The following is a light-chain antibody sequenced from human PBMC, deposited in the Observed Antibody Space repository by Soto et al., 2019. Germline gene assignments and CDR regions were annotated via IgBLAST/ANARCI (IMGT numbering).Light chain of an antibody. CDR1: SSDVGTYDF. V-gene: IGLV2-11*01. CDR3: CLYAGTFYV. CDR2: DVS. J-gene: IGLJ1*01. Sequence: QSALTQPRSVSGSPGQSVTISCTGTSSDVGTYDFVSWYQQHPGKAPRLMIFDVSERPSGVPDRFSGSKSGNTASLTISGLQAEDEADYYCCLYAGTFYVFGTGTQLTVL.